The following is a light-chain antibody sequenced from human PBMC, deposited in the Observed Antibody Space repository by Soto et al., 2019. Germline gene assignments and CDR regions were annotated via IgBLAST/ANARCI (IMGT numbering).Light chain of an antibody. V-gene: IGKV3D-15*01. J-gene: IGKJ1*01. Sequence: EIVMTQSPATLSVSPGERATLSFSASQSVSSYLAWYQQKPGQAPRLLIYDASNRATGIPARFGGSGSGTEFTLTISSLQSEDFAIYYCQQYNNWPPWTFGQGTKVDIK. CDR3: QQYNNWPPWT. CDR1: QSVSSY. CDR2: DAS.